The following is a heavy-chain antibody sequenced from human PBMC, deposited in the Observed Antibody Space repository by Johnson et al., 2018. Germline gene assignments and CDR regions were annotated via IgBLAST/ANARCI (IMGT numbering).Heavy chain of an antibody. J-gene: IGHJ3*01. Sequence: VQLVESGGGLIQPGGSLRLSCAASGFTVSSNYMSWVRQAPGKGLEWVSVIYSGGSTYAADSVKGRFTISRDTAKNTLYLQMKTMRTEDTAGYYCARQRSSRPTDAFDLWGQGTMVTVSS. CDR2: IYSGGST. D-gene: IGHD4-17*01. CDR3: ARQRSSRPTDAFDL. V-gene: IGHV3-53*01. CDR1: GFTVSSNY.